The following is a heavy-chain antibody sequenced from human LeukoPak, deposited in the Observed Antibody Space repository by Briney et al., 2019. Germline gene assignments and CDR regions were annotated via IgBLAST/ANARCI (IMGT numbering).Heavy chain of an antibody. Sequence: EASVKVSCKASGYTFTSYAMHWVRQAPGQRLEWMGWINAGNGNTKYSQKSQGRVTITRDTSASTAYMELSSLRSEDTAVYYCARDSRQLPLDYWGQGTLVTVSS. CDR2: INAGNGNT. J-gene: IGHJ4*02. CDR1: GYTFTSYA. CDR3: ARDSRQLPLDY. D-gene: IGHD2-2*01. V-gene: IGHV1-3*01.